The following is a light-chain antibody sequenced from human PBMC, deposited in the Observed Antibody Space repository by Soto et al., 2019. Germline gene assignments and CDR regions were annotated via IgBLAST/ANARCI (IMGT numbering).Light chain of an antibody. CDR2: EVS. Sequence: QSALTQPASVSGSPGQSITISCTGTSSDVGSYNLVSWYQQHPGKAPKLMIYEVSKQPSGVSNRFSGSKSGNTASLTISGLQAEDEAYDYCCSYAGSRTSPYVLGTGTKVTVL. CDR3: CSYAGSRTSPYV. CDR1: SSDVGSYNL. J-gene: IGLJ1*01. V-gene: IGLV2-23*02.